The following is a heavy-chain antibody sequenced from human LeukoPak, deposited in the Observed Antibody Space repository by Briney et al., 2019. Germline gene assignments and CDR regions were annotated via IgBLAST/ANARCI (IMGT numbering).Heavy chain of an antibody. CDR2: ISSSGSTI. CDR3: ARDASFMATIPQAFDI. V-gene: IGHV3-48*03. Sequence: PGGSLRLSCAASGFTFSSYEMNWVRQAPGKGLEWVSYISSSGSTIYYADSVKGRFTISRDNAKNSLYLQMNSLRAEDTAVYYCARDASFMATIPQAFDIWGQGTMVTVSS. CDR1: GFTFSSYE. D-gene: IGHD5-24*01. J-gene: IGHJ3*02.